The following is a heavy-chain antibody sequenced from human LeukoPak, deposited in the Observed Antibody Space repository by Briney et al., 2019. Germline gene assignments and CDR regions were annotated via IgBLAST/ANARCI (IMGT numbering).Heavy chain of an antibody. D-gene: IGHD3-22*01. Sequence: SVKVSCKASGGTFISYTISWVRQAPGQGLEWMGRIIPILGIANYAQKFQGRVTITADKSTSTAYMELSSLRSEDTAVYYCASASYYYDSSSYSYYWGQGTLVTVSS. CDR2: IIPILGIA. CDR3: ASASYYYDSSSYSYY. V-gene: IGHV1-69*02. J-gene: IGHJ4*02. CDR1: GGTFISYT.